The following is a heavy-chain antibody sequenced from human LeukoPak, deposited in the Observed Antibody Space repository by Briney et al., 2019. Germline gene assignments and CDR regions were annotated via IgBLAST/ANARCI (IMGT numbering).Heavy chain of an antibody. J-gene: IGHJ4*02. Sequence: GASVKVSREASGYTFTGYYMHWVRQAPGQGLEWMGWINPNSGGTNYAQKFQGRVTMTRDTSISTAYMELSRLRSDDTAVYYCARSLGRYSSSWLPYFDYWGQGTLVTVSS. CDR3: ARSLGRYSSSWLPYFDY. D-gene: IGHD6-13*01. V-gene: IGHV1-2*02. CDR2: INPNSGGT. CDR1: GYTFTGYY.